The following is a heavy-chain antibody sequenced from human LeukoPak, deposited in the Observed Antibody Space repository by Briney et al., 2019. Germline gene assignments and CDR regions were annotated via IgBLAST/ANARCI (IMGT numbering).Heavy chain of an antibody. J-gene: IGHJ4*02. CDR1: GFTFSSYA. D-gene: IGHD3-10*01. V-gene: IGHV3-23*01. CDR2: ISGSGGST. Sequence: GGSLRLSCAASGFTFSSYAMSWVRQAPGKGLEWVSAISGSGGSTYYADSVKGRFTISRDNSKNTLYLQTNSLRAEDTAVYYCATRGANSGSYYNRNFFYWGQGTLVTVSS. CDR3: ATRGANSGSYYNRNFFY.